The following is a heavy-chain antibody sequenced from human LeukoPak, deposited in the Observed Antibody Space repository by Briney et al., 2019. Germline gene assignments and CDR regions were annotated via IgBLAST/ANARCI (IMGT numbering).Heavy chain of an antibody. CDR3: ARESPCFDWLFCLRDDAFDI. Sequence: GRSLRLSCAASGFTFNIYWMIWVRQAPGKGLEWVSSVSSSSSYIYYADSVKGRFTISRDNAKNSLYLQMNSLRAEDTAVYYCARESPCFDWLFCLRDDAFDIWGQGTMVTVSS. CDR2: VSSSSSYI. V-gene: IGHV3-21*01. CDR1: GFTFNIYW. J-gene: IGHJ3*02. D-gene: IGHD3-9*01.